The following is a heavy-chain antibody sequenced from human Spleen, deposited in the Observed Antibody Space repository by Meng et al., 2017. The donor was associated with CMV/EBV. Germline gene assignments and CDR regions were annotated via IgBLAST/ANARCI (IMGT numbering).Heavy chain of an antibody. D-gene: IGHD1-26*01. CDR2: ISYDGSNK. CDR1: GFTFSSYA. V-gene: IGHV3-30-3*01. Sequence: LSLTCAASGFTFSSYAMHWVRQAPGKRLEWVAVISYDGSNKYYADSVKGRFTISRDNSKNTLYLQMNSLRAEDTAVYYCARTRDSGSYYVLDYWGQGTLVTVSS. CDR3: ARTRDSGSYYVLDY. J-gene: IGHJ4*02.